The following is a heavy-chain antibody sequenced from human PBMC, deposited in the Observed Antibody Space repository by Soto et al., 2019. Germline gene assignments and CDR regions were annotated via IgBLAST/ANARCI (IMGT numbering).Heavy chain of an antibody. CDR3: ARGASLAEGSHVYMDV. J-gene: IGHJ6*03. V-gene: IGHV4-39*07. CDR2: IYHSGST. Sequence: PSETLSLTCTVSGGSISSSCYYWGWRRPPPGQGLEWIGNIYHSGSTYSNQSLKSRVTISVDTSKNQFSLKLSSVTAADTAVYYCARGASLAEGSHVYMDVRGKGTTVTVSS. D-gene: IGHD3-10*01. CDR1: GGSISSSCYY.